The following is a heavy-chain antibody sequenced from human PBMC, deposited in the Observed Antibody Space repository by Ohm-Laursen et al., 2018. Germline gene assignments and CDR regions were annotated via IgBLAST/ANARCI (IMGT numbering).Heavy chain of an antibody. CDR1: GFTFDDYA. CDR2: ISWNSGSI. V-gene: IGHV3-9*01. Sequence: SLRLSCAASGFTFDDYAMHWVRQAPGKGLEWVSGISWNSGSIGYADSVKGRFTISRDNSKSTLYLQMNSLRADDTAVYYCAKDWEQNRHGSSADYWGQGTLVTVSS. D-gene: IGHD1/OR15-1a*01. CDR3: AKDWEQNRHGSSADY. J-gene: IGHJ4*02.